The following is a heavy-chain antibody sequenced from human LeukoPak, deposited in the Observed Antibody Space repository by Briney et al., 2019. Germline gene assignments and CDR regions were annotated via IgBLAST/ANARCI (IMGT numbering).Heavy chain of an antibody. D-gene: IGHD6-19*01. Sequence: GASVKVSCKASGYIFTGYYMHWVRQAPGQGLEWMGWINPKSGGTNYAQKFQGRVTMTRDTSISTTYMELSRLTSDDTAVYYCARERPGIAVAGTGFAYWGQGTLVTVSS. CDR3: ARERPGIAVAGTGFAY. CDR1: GYIFTGYY. V-gene: IGHV1-2*02. CDR2: INPKSGGT. J-gene: IGHJ4*02.